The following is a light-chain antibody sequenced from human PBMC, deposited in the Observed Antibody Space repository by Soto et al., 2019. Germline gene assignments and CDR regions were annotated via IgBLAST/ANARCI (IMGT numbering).Light chain of an antibody. CDR1: QSVSSNY. CDR2: GAS. CDR3: HQYSSSSST. Sequence: EFVLTQSPGILSLSPGERATLSCRASQSVSSNYLAWYQQKPGQAPRLLIYGASTRATGIPDRFSGSGSGTDFTLTISRLEPEDFAVYYCHQYSSSSSTFGQGTKVDIK. V-gene: IGKV3-20*01. J-gene: IGKJ1*01.